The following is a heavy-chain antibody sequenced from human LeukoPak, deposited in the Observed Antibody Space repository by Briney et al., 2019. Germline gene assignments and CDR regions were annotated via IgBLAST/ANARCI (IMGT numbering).Heavy chain of an antibody. CDR2: IYYSGST. CDR1: GGSISSGGYY. V-gene: IGHV4-31*03. Sequence: SETLSLTCTVSGGSISSGGYYWSWIRQHPGKGLEWIGYIYYSGSTYYNPSLKSRVTISVDTSKNQFSLKLSSVTAADTAVYYCARDGYCCGGSCYSNYFDYWGQGTLVTVSS. D-gene: IGHD2-15*01. J-gene: IGHJ4*02. CDR3: ARDGYCCGGSCYSNYFDY.